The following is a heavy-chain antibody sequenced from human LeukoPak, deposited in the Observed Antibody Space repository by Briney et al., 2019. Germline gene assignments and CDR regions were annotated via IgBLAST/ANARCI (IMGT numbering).Heavy chain of an antibody. D-gene: IGHD1-26*01. J-gene: IGHJ4*02. CDR2: ISGSGGST. CDR1: GFTFSTFW. CDR3: AKVSRNRRSGSKLDY. Sequence: PGGSLRLSCAASGFTFSTFWMSWVRQAPGKGLEWVSAISGSGGSTYYADSVKGRFTISRDNSKNTLYLQMNSLRAEDTAVYYCAKVSRNRRSGSKLDYWGQGTLVTVSS. V-gene: IGHV3-23*01.